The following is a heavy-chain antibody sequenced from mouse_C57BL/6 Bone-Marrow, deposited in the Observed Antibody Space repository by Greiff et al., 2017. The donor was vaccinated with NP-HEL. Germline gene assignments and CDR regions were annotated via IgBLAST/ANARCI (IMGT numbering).Heavy chain of an antibody. Sequence: QFPLPPSDASFVPPVASVKISCTFSGYTFTDHTIHLMQHSPYPVLAWIGYIYPRDGSTKYNEKFKGKATLTADKSSSTAYMQLNSLTSEDSAVYFCARSSTITTVVPSFAYWGQGTLVTVSA. D-gene: IGHD1-1*01. V-gene: IGHV1-78*01. CDR2: IYPRDGST. J-gene: IGHJ3*01. CDR1: GYTFTDHT. CDR3: ARSSTITTVVPSFAY.